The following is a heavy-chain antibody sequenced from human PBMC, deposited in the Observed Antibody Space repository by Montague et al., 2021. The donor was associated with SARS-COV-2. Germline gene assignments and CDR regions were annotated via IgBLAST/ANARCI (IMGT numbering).Heavy chain of an antibody. D-gene: IGHD2-15*01. CDR3: ARGLMRFAVVDAAPRNAFDV. J-gene: IGHJ3*01. CDR2: IDYSGST. Sequence: SETLSLTCSVSGDSINSRYYYCGWVRQPPGKGLEWIGSIDYSGSTYCNPSLKSRVTLSVDTSKNHFSLKLNSLTTADTAIYFCARGLMRFAVVDAAPRNAFDVWGQGTRVTVSS. CDR1: GDSINSRYYY. V-gene: IGHV4-39*02.